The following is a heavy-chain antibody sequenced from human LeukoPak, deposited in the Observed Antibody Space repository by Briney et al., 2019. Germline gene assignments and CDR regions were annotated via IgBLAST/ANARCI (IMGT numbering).Heavy chain of an antibody. CDR3: ARDLCSGGSCYFSFDY. CDR2: ISSSGSTI. V-gene: IGHV3-11*01. CDR1: GFTFSDYY. J-gene: IGHJ4*02. D-gene: IGHD2-15*01. Sequence: PGGSLRLSCAASGFTFSDYYMSWIRQAPGKGLEWVSYISSSGSTIYYADSVKGRFTISRDNAKNSLFLQMNSLRAEDTAVYYCARDLCSGGSCYFSFDYWGQGTLVTVSS.